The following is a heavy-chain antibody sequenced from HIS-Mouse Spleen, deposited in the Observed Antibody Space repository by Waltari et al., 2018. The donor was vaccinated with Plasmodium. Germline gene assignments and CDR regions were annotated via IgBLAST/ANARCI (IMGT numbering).Heavy chain of an antibody. V-gene: IGHV3-7*01. Sequence: EVQLVDSVAGFVQHGGCLRLPCAAGGCSFRSSWKSWVTKAPGTGLEWVANIKQDGSEKYYVDSVKGRFTISRDNAKNQLYLQTNSLRAEDTAVYYCASSWYWYFDLWGRGTLVTVSS. CDR1: GCSFRSSW. J-gene: IGHJ2*01. CDR3: ASSWYWYFDL. CDR2: IKQDGSEK. D-gene: IGHD6-13*01.